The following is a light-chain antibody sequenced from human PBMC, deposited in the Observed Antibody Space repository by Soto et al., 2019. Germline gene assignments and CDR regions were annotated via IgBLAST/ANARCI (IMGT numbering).Light chain of an antibody. J-gene: IGKJ5*01. CDR1: QSVSSSY. CDR2: GAS. Sequence: VLTQSPVTLSLAPGERATLSCRSSQSVSSSYLAWYQQKPGQAPRLIIYGASSRATGIPDRFSGSGSETDCTLTISSLEPEDVAVYYCQHRMNWPLTLGQGTRLEIK. V-gene: IGKV3D-20*02. CDR3: QHRMNWPLT.